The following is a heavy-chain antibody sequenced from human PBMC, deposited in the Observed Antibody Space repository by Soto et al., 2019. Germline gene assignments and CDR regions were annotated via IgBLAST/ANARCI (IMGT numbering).Heavy chain of an antibody. CDR3: AKVDSMVTTQYYFDY. CDR1: GFTFSSYG. J-gene: IGHJ4*02. V-gene: IGHV3-30*18. D-gene: IGHD4-17*01. CDR2: ISYDGSNK. Sequence: QVQLVESGGGVVQPGRSLRLSCAASGFTFSSYGMHWVRQAPGKGLEWVAVISYDGSNKYYADSVKGRFTISRDNSKNTLYLQMNSLRAEDTAVYYCAKVDSMVTTQYYFDYWGQGTLVTVSS.